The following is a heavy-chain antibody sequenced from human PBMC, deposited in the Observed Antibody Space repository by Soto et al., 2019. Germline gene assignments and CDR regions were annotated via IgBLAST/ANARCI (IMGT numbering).Heavy chain of an antibody. Sequence: QVHLVQSGAEVKKPGSSVNISCTNRGGSFGRTSISWLRQAPVQRPEWMARIHPFWFNSTENYADRFLGRMTIIWDESRSTRYMELTSLKPEDTAVYQGAREGGDTKGMGWFDPWGQGVMVIVSP. CDR3: AREGGDTKGMGWFDP. CDR2: IHPFWFNSTE. CDR1: GGSFGRTS. J-gene: IGHJ5*02. D-gene: IGHD3-16*01. V-gene: IGHV1-69*05.